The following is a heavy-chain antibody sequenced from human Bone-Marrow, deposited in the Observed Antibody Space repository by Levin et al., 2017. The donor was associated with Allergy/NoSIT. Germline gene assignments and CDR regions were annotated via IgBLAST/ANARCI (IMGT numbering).Heavy chain of an antibody. CDR1: GFTFSDYY. CDR2: ISNDGSTT. D-gene: IGHD2-21*01. V-gene: IGHV3-11*01. CDR3: AQHVIGGRHFDH. J-gene: IGHJ4*01. Sequence: GGSLRLSCAASGFTFSDYYITLIRQAPGKGLEWISYISNDGSTTYYADSVKGRFTISRDNDKNSLYLQMNSLRAEDTAVYYCAQHVIGGRHFDHCGHGTLVTVSS.